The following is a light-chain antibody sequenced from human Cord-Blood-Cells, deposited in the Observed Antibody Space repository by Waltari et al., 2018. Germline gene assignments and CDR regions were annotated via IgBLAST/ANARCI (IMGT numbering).Light chain of an antibody. V-gene: IGLV2-14*03. J-gene: IGLJ2*01. CDR1: SSDVGGYNY. CDR3: SSYTSSSR. Sequence: QSALTQPASVSGSPGQSITISCTGTSSDVGGYNYVSWYQHNPGKAPKLMIYDVSNRPSGVSNRFSGSKSGNTASLTISGLQAEDEADYYCSSYTSSSRFGGGTKLTVL. CDR2: DVS.